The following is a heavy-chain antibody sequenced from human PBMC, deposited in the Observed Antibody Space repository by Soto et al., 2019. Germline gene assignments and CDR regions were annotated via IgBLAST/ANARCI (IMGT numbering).Heavy chain of an antibody. CDR3: ARGRASDIVVVVAAHNWLDP. CDR1: GGSFSGTY. Sequence: SETLSLSCAVYGGSFSGTYWSWIRQPPGKGREWIGEINHSGSTNYNPSLKSRVTISVDTSKNQFSLKLSSVTAADTAVYYCARGRASDIVVVVAAHNWLDPWGQGTLVTVSS. CDR2: INHSGST. V-gene: IGHV4-34*01. J-gene: IGHJ5*02. D-gene: IGHD2-15*01.